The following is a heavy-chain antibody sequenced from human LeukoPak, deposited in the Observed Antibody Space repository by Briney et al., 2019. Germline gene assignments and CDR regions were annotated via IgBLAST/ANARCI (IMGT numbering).Heavy chain of an antibody. CDR1: GFTFSGYS. CDR3: ASGISAEESVAIDY. CDR2: ISSSSSSK. Sequence: GGSLRLSCAASGFTFSGYSMNWVRQAPGKGLEWVSYISSSSSSKYYADSVKGRFTISRDNAKNTLYLQMNSLSAADTAVYYCASGISAEESVAIDYWGQGTLVTVSS. D-gene: IGHD6-13*01. V-gene: IGHV3-48*04. J-gene: IGHJ4*02.